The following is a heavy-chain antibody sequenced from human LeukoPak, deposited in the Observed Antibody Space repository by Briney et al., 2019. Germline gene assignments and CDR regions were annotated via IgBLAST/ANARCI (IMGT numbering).Heavy chain of an antibody. D-gene: IGHD3-10*01. CDR2: IYYSGST. CDR3: ARDDSGIDAFDI. J-gene: IGHJ3*02. CDR1: GGSISSYY. Sequence: SETLSLTCTVSGGSISSYYWSWIRQPPGKGLEWIGYIYYSGSTNYNPSLKSRVTISVDTSKNQFSLKLSSVTAADTAVYYCARDDSGIDAFDIWGQGTMVTVSS. V-gene: IGHV4-59*01.